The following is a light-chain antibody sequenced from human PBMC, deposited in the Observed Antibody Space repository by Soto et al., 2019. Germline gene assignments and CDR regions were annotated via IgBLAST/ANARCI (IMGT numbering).Light chain of an antibody. V-gene: IGKV1-27*01. CDR2: DAS. CDR3: QKYDSAPQT. Sequence: DIQMTQSPSSLSASVGDRVTITCRASQGIRNSLAWYQQKPGKVPKLLIYDASALQSGVPSRFSGSGSGTDFTLTISSLRPEDVATYYCQKYDSAPQTFGQGTKVEIK. CDR1: QGIRNS. J-gene: IGKJ1*01.